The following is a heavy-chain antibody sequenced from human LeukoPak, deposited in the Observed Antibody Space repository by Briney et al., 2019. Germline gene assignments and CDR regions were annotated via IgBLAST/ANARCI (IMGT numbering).Heavy chain of an antibody. V-gene: IGHV3-21*01. D-gene: IGHD3-10*01. CDR2: ISSSSSYI. CDR3: ARDGMVRGVIHNWFDP. J-gene: IGHJ5*02. CDR1: GFTFSSYS. Sequence: GGSLRLSCAASGFTFSSYSMNWVRQAPGKGLEWVSSISSSSSYIYYADSVKGRFTISRDNAKNSLYLQMNSLRAEDTAVYYCARDGMVRGVIHNWFDPWGQGTLVTVSS.